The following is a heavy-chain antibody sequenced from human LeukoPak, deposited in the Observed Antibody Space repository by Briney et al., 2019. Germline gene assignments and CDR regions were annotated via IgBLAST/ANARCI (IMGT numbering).Heavy chain of an antibody. J-gene: IGHJ4*02. V-gene: IGHV4-59*01. CDR3: ARVRHGSGSFSLDY. Sequence: PSETLSLTCTVSGGSISSYYWSWIRRPPGKGLEWIGYIYYSGSTNYNPSLKSRVTISVDTSKNQSSLKLSSVTAADTAVYYCARVRHGSGSFSLDYWGQGTLVTVSS. CDR1: GGSISSYY. CDR2: IYYSGST. D-gene: IGHD3-10*01.